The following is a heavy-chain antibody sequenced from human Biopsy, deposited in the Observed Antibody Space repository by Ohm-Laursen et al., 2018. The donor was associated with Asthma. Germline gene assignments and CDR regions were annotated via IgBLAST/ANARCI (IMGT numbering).Heavy chain of an antibody. Sequence: SLRLSCAASGFTVSRDHMFWVRQAPGKGLEWVSVIYSGGTSHTADSVRGRFTTSRDFSKNTLHLRMHSLRVEDTAVYYCARGDSSGWSHYYFDYWGQGTLVTVSS. CDR2: IYSGGTS. D-gene: IGHD6-19*01. J-gene: IGHJ4*02. CDR1: GFTVSRDH. CDR3: ARGDSSGWSHYYFDY. V-gene: IGHV3-53*01.